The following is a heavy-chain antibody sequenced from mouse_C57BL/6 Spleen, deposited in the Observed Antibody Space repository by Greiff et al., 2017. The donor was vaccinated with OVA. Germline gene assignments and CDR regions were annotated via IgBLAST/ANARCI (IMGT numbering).Heavy chain of an antibody. CDR2: INYDGSST. V-gene: IGHV5-16*01. Sequence: EVMLVESEGGLVQPGSSMKLSCTASGFTFSDYYMAWVRQVPEKGLEWVANINYDGSSTYYLDSLKSRFIISRDNAKNILYLQMSSLKSEDTATYYCARGGLRPSYCGFDVWGTGTTVTVSS. CDR1: GFTFSDYY. CDR3: ARGGLRPSYCGFDV. J-gene: IGHJ1*03. D-gene: IGHD1-2*01.